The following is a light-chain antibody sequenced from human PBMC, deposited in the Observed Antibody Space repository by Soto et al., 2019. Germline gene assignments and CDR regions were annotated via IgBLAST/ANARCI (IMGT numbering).Light chain of an antibody. CDR2: DVS. V-gene: IGLV2-11*01. CDR1: SSDVGGYNY. Sequence: QSVLTQPRSVSGSPGQSVTISCTGTSSDVGGYNYVSWYQQHPGKAPKLMIYDVSKRPSGVPDRFSGSKSGNTASLTISGLQAEYAAHNYYCSYAGSYTLVFGGGTKLTVL. J-gene: IGLJ2*01. CDR3: CSYAGSYTLV.